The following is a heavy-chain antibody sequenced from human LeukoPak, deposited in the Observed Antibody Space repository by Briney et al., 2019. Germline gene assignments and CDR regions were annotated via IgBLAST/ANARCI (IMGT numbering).Heavy chain of an antibody. CDR1: GFTFSSSA. CDR3: AKSSGDLYYFDS. CDR2: ISGSGVRS. V-gene: IGHV3-23*01. D-gene: IGHD3-10*01. Sequence: GGSLRLSCAASGFTFSSSAISWVRQAPGKGLEWVSTISGSGVRSDHADSVKGRFTISRDNSKNTLYVQMSSLRAEDTAVYYCAKSSGDLYYFDSWGQGTPVTVSS. J-gene: IGHJ4*02.